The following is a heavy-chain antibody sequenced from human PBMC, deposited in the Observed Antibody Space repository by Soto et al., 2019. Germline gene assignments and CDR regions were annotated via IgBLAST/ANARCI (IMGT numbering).Heavy chain of an antibody. CDR1: GYNFIGYY. D-gene: IGHD3-16*01. Sequence: QAQLVQSGAEVKKPGASVKVSCQASGYNFIGYYVFWVRKAPGQGLEWMGWINPKSGATKYAEKFEGRATMTRDTSSSTAYMELSGLRFDDRAVYYCARDFGPIPAASAMYGMDVWGQGTTVSVSS. CDR2: INPKSGAT. V-gene: IGHV1-2*02. CDR3: ARDFGPIPAASAMYGMDV. J-gene: IGHJ6*02.